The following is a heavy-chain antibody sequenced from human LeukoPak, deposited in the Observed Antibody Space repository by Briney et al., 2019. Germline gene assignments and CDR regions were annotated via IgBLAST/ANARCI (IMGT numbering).Heavy chain of an antibody. V-gene: IGHV3-30*02. CDR3: ARSPGILGTNYFDY. D-gene: IGHD1-26*01. J-gene: IGHJ4*02. Sequence: PGGSLRLSCAASGFSFNNYGMHWVRHTPSKGLEWVAFIRFDEREKFYADSVKGRFTISGDNSKNTLYLQMNSLRAEDTSVYYCARSPGILGTNYFDYWGQGTLVTVSS. CDR2: IRFDEREK. CDR1: GFSFNNYG.